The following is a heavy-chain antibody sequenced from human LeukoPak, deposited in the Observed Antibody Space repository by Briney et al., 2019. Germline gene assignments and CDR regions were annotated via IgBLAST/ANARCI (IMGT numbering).Heavy chain of an antibody. CDR3: ARGLVVVPAAMPNPFGY. Sequence: SETLSLTCTVSGGSISSYYWSWIRQPPGKGLEWIGYIYYSGSTNYNPSLKSRVTISVDTSKNQFSLKLSSVTAADTAVYYCARGLVVVPAAMPNPFGYWGQGTLVTVSS. V-gene: IGHV4-59*01. D-gene: IGHD2-2*01. CDR2: IYYSGST. J-gene: IGHJ4*02. CDR1: GGSISSYY.